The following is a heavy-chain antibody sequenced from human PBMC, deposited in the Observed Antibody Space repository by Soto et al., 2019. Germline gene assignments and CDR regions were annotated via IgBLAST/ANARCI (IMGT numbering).Heavy chain of an antibody. CDR2: ITWNSGGI. D-gene: IGHD5-18*01. CDR1: GFMFDDFA. CDR3: AKDLRGYNYGIFDY. V-gene: IGHV3-9*01. J-gene: IGHJ4*02. Sequence: SLRLSCAASGFMFDDFAMHWVRQAPGKGLEWVSGITWNSGGIGYADSVKGRFTISRDNAKNSLYLQMSSLRPADTALYYCAKDLRGYNYGIFDYWGQGTLVTVSS.